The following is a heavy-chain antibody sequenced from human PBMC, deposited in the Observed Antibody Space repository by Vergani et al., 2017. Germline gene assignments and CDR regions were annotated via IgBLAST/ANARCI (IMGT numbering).Heavy chain of an antibody. D-gene: IGHD2-21*02. CDR2: ISAYNGNT. CDR3: AGERLCGGDCPFDY. J-gene: IGHJ4*02. V-gene: IGHV1-18*01. CDR1: GYTFISYG. Sequence: QVQLVQSGAEVKKPGASVKVSCKASGYTFISYGISWVRQAPGKGLEWMGWISAYNGNTNFEQKLQVRVTMTTDTSTSSAYMELRGLRSDDTAVYYCAGERLCGGDCPFDYWGQGTLVTVSS.